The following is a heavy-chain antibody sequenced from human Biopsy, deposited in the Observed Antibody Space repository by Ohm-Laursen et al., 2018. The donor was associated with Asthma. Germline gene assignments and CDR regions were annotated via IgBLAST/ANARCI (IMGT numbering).Heavy chain of an antibody. CDR3: AKDRDYDILTGPPGFDY. J-gene: IGHJ4*02. V-gene: IGHV3-23*01. D-gene: IGHD3-9*01. CDR2: ISGSGGST. Sequence: SCKSLGGTFNTYVIGWVRQAPGKGLEWVSAISGSGGSTYYADSVKGRFTISRDNSKNTLYLQMNSLRAEDTAVYYCAKDRDYDILTGPPGFDYWGQGTLVTVSS. CDR1: GGTFNTYV.